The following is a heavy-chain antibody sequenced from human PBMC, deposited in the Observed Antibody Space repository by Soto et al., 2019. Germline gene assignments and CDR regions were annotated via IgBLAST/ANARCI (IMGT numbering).Heavy chain of an antibody. V-gene: IGHV5-51*01. Sequence: PXESLKISCKGSGYSFTSYWMGWVRQMTGKGLEWMGSIYPGDSDTRYSPSFQGQVTISAEKASSTAYLQWSSLKASDTAMYYCARLSRKSVHSKGPFDPWGQGTLVTVSS. CDR2: IYPGDSDT. J-gene: IGHJ5*02. D-gene: IGHD4-4*01. CDR3: ARLSRKSVHSKGPFDP. CDR1: GYSFTSYW.